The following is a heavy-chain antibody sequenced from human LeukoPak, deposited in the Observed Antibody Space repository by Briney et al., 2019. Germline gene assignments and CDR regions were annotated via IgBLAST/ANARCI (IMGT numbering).Heavy chain of an antibody. V-gene: IGHV2-70*01. CDR2: IDWDDDK. J-gene: IGHJ4*02. D-gene: IGHD4-17*01. Sequence: SGPTLIHPTPTLTLTCTFSWFSLLTRGMCVSWIRQPPGKSLDWLALIDWDDDKYYSTSLKTRLTISKDTFKNQVVLTMTNMDPVDTATYYCARISAYGDYYFDYWGQGTLVTVSS. CDR3: ARISAYGDYYFDY. CDR1: WFSLLTRGMC.